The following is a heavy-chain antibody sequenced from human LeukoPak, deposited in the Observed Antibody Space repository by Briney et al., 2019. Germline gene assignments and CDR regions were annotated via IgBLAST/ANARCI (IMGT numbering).Heavy chain of an antibody. CDR1: GYSFTSYW. V-gene: IGHV5-10-1*01. D-gene: IGHD7-27*01. Sequence: GESLKISCKGSGYSFTSYWISWVRQMPGKGLEWMGRIDPSDSYTNYSPSFQGHVTISADKSISTAYLQWSSLKASDIAMYYCARSRGDNNWFDPWGQGTLVTVSS. CDR2: IDPSDSYT. J-gene: IGHJ5*02. CDR3: ARSRGDNNWFDP.